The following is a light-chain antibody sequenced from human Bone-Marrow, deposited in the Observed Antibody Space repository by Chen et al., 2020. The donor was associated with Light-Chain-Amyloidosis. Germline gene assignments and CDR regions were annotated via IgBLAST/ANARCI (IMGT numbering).Light chain of an antibody. CDR1: SGSIATNY. CDR3: QSYQGSSQGV. V-gene: IGLV6-57*01. Sequence: NFMLTQPHSVSESPGKTVIISCTRSSGSIATNYVQWYQQRPGSSPTTVIYEDDQRPSGVPDRFAGSIDRSSNAASLTLSGLKTEDEADYYCQSYQGSSQGVFGGGTKLTV. J-gene: IGLJ3*02. CDR2: EDD.